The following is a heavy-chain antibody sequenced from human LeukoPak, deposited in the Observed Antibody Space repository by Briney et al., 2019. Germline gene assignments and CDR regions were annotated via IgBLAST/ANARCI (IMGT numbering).Heavy chain of an antibody. D-gene: IGHD6-19*01. Sequence: PSETLSLTCTVSGYSISSGYYWGWIRQPPGKGLEWIGSIYHSGSTYYNPSLKSRVTISVDTSKNQFSLKLSSVTAADTAVYYCARDSYSSGWGLMDVWGKGTTVTVSS. V-gene: IGHV4-38-2*02. J-gene: IGHJ6*04. CDR3: ARDSYSSGWGLMDV. CDR1: GYSISSGYY. CDR2: IYHSGST.